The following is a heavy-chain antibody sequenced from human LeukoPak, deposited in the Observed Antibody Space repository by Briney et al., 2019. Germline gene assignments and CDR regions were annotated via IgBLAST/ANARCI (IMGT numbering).Heavy chain of an antibody. Sequence: ASVKVSCKASGYTFTGYYMHWVRQAPGQGLEWMGWINPNSGGTNYAQKFQGRVTITRDTSISTPYMELSRLRSDDTAVYYCARGHGYSSSWGDYWGQGTLVTVSS. CDR2: INPNSGGT. CDR3: ARGHGYSSSWGDY. V-gene: IGHV1-2*02. D-gene: IGHD6-13*01. J-gene: IGHJ4*02. CDR1: GYTFTGYY.